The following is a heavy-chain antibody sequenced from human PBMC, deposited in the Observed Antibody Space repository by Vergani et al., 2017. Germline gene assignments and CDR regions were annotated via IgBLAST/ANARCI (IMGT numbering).Heavy chain of an antibody. V-gene: IGHV4-34*01. Sequence: QVQLQQWGAGLLKPSETLSLTCAVYGGSFSGYYWSWIRQPPGKGLEWIGEINHSGSTYYNPSLESRVTMSVDTSKSQFSLKLRSVTAADTAVYFCARVMYRDEASTGYRLEGMDIWGQGTTVTISS. D-gene: IGHD3-9*01. J-gene: IGHJ6*02. CDR3: ARVMYRDEASTGYRLEGMDI. CDR1: GGSFSGYY. CDR2: INHSGST.